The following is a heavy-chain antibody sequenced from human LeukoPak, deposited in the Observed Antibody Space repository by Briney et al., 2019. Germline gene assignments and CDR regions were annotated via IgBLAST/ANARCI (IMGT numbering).Heavy chain of an antibody. J-gene: IGHJ4*02. V-gene: IGHV3-23*01. CDR3: AKGQGLRYLDY. D-gene: IGHD4-17*01. CDR1: GFIVSSSY. CDR2: IGVSGGNT. Sequence: QSGGSLRLSCVASGFIVSSSYLNWVRQAPGKGLEWVSAIGVSGGNTYYADSVKGRFTISRDNSKNTLFLQMNSLRAEDTAVYYCAKGQGLRYLDYWGQGTLVTVSS.